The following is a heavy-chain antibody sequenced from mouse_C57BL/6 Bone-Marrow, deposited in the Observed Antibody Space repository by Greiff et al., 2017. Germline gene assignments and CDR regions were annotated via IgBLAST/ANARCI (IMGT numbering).Heavy chain of an antibody. D-gene: IGHD2-4*01. J-gene: IGHJ4*01. Sequence: VQLQQPGAELVKPGASVKMSCKASGYTFTSYWITWVKQRPGQGLEWIGDIYPGSGSTNYNEKFKSQATLTVDTSSSTAYMQLSSLTSEDSAVYYCARFCDYDGGYDMDYWGQGTSVTVSS. CDR2: IYPGSGST. V-gene: IGHV1-55*01. CDR1: GYTFTSYW. CDR3: ARFCDYDGGYDMDY.